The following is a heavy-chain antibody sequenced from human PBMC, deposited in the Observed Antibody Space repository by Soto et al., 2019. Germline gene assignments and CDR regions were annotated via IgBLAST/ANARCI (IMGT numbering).Heavy chain of an antibody. Sequence: EVQVLESGGGLVQPGGSLRLSCEGSGFTVSSHAMTWIRQAPGKGPEWVSTITADGGTYYADSVKGRFAMSRDTSESTLYLQMSSLGAGDTAAYYCAPHVSCSGGSGQYDAFAIRGQGTMVTVSS. D-gene: IGHD2-15*01. V-gene: IGHV3-23*01. CDR2: ITADGGT. CDR1: GFTVSSHA. J-gene: IGHJ3*02. CDR3: APHVSCSGGSGQYDAFAI.